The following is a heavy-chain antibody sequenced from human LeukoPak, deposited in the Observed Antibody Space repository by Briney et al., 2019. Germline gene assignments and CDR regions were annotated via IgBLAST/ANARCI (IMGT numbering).Heavy chain of an antibody. D-gene: IGHD3-22*01. CDR2: MNPNSGNT. CDR3: ASGMIVDRGAFDI. Sequence: ASVKVSCKASGYTFTSYDINWVRQATGQGLEWMGWMNPNSGNTGYAQKFQGRVTMTRNTSISTAYMELSSLRSEDTAVYYCASGMIVDRGAFDIWGQGTMVTVSS. CDR1: GYTFTSYD. V-gene: IGHV1-8*01. J-gene: IGHJ3*02.